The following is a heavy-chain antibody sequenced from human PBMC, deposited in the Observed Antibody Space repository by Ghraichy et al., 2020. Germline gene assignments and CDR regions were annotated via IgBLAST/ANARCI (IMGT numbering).Heavy chain of an antibody. CDR1: GFTFNTYY. D-gene: IGHD5-18*01. J-gene: IGHJ4*02. CDR3: GRGGYSYGSNPVDY. V-gene: IGHV3-7*04. Sequence: GGSLRLSCVASGFTFNTYYMTWVRQAPGKGLEWVANIKQDGSERYYVDSVKGRFTVSRDNAKDSVYLQMNSLRAEDTAVYYCGRGGYSYGSNPVDYWGQGTQVTVSS. CDR2: IKQDGSER.